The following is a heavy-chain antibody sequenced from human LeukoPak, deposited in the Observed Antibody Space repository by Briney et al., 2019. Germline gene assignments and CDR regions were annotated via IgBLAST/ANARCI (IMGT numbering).Heavy chain of an antibody. J-gene: IGHJ4*02. V-gene: IGHV4-34*01. CDR1: GGSLSGYY. CDR2: INHSGST. Sequence: SETLSLTCAVYGGSLSGYYWSWIRKPPGKGLEWIGEINHSGSTNYNPSLKSRVTISVDTSKNQFSLKLTSVTAADTAVYYCARRFWSGYLADWGQGTLVTVSS. CDR3: ARRFWSGYLAD. D-gene: IGHD3-3*01.